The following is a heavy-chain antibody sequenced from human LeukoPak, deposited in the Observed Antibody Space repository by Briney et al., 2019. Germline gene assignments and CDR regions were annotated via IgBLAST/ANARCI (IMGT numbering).Heavy chain of an antibody. CDR1: GYTFTSYV. V-gene: IGHV1-18*01. J-gene: IGHJ4*02. Sequence: ASVKVSCKASGYTFTSYVISWVRQAPRQGLEWMGWISAYNGNTNYAQKPQGRVTMTTDTSTSTAYMEMRSLRSDDTVVYYCARAPFNTYYYDSSGYYFPNYFDYWGQGTLVTVSS. CDR3: ARAPFNTYYYDSSGYYFPNYFDY. D-gene: IGHD3-22*01. CDR2: ISAYNGNT.